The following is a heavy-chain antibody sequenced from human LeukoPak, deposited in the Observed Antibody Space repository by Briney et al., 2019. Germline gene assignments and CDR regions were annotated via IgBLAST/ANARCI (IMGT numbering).Heavy chain of an antibody. CDR1: GYTFTSYD. Sequence: GASVKVSCKASGYTFTSYDINWVRQATGQGLEWMGWMNPNSGNTGYAQKFQGRVTMTRNTSISKAYMELSSLRSEDTAVYYCARARVQGNWFDPWGQGTLVTVSS. J-gene: IGHJ5*02. CDR2: MNPNSGNT. CDR3: ARARVQGNWFDP. D-gene: IGHD1-1*01. V-gene: IGHV1-8*01.